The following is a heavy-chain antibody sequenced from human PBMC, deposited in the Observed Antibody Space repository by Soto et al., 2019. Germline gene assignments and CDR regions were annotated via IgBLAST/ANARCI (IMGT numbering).Heavy chain of an antibody. CDR2: IIPIFGTA. J-gene: IGHJ5*02. CDR3: ARLPGGNDSGWFDP. V-gene: IGHV1-69*01. Sequence: SWVRQAPGQGLEWMGGIIPIFGTANYAQKFQGRVTITADESTSTAYMELSSLRSDDTAVYYCARLPGGNDSGWFDPWGQGTLVTVSS. D-gene: IGHD5-12*01.